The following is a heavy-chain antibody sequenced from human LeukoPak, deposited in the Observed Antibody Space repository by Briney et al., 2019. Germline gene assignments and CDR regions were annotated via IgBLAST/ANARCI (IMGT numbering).Heavy chain of an antibody. D-gene: IGHD5-18*01. CDR2: IYRSGST. J-gene: IGHJ4*02. Sequence: SETLSLTCTVSSYSINSGYYWGWIRPPPGKGLEWIGNIYRSGSTYYNPSLERRVTISIDMAKNKVSMRLRSVTASDTAVYYCARTDQSGYSFGSDFDYWGQGTLVTVSS. CDR3: ARTDQSGYSFGSDFDY. V-gene: IGHV4-38-2*02. CDR1: SYSINSGYY.